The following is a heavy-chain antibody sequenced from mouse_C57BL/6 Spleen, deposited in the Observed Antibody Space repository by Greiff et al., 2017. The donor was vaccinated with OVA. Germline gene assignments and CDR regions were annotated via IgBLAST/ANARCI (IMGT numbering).Heavy chain of an antibody. Sequence: QVQLQQPGAELVKPGASVKMSCKASGYTFTSYWITWVKQRPGQGLEWIGDIYPGSGSTNYNEKFKSKATLTVDTSSSTAYMQLSSLTSEDSAVYYCARYYGRGNYFDYWGQGTTLTVSS. CDR3: ARYYGRGNYFDY. D-gene: IGHD1-1*01. V-gene: IGHV1-55*01. J-gene: IGHJ2*01. CDR2: IYPGSGST. CDR1: GYTFTSYW.